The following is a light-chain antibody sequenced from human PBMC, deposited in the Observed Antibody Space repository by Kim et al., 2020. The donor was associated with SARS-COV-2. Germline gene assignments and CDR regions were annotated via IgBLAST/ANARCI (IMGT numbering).Light chain of an antibody. Sequence: QTATLTCTGNSNNVGDEGAAWLQQHQGHPPKLLSYRNNNRPSGISERFSASKSGNTASLTITGLQPEDEADYYCSAWDRSLSAWVFGGGTKVTVL. CDR1: SNNVGDEG. V-gene: IGLV10-54*01. CDR3: SAWDRSLSAWV. J-gene: IGLJ3*02. CDR2: RNN.